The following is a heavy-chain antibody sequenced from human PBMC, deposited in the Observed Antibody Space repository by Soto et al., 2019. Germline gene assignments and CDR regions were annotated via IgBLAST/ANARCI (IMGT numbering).Heavy chain of an antibody. CDR1: GGTFSSYA. CDR3: ARCRYYDSSGYYYDYYYYGMDV. J-gene: IGHJ6*02. CDR2: IIPIFGTA. D-gene: IGHD3-22*01. V-gene: IGHV1-69*01. Sequence: QVQLVQSGAEVKKPGSSVKVSCTASGGTFSSYAISWVRQAPGQGLEWMGGIIPIFGTANYAQKFQGRVTITADESTSTAYMELSSLRSEDTAVYYCARCRYYDSSGYYYDYYYYGMDVWGQGTTVTVSS.